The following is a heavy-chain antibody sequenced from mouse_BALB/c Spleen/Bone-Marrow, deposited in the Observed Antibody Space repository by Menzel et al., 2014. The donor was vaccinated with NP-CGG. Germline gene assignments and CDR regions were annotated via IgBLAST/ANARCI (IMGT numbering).Heavy chain of an antibody. Sequence: VQLVESGAELVRPGASVEMSCKAAGYTFTDSWLGWVTQRPGHGLEWIGDIYPGGGYTNYNEKFKGKATLTADPSSSTPYMHHSSRPPAGAAPDDGARPRDESSSYDATDYWGQGTSATVST. CDR1: GYTFTDSW. CDR3: ARPRDESSSYDATDY. CDR2: IYPGGGYT. D-gene: IGHD3-1*01. J-gene: IGHJ4*01. V-gene: IGHV1-63*02.